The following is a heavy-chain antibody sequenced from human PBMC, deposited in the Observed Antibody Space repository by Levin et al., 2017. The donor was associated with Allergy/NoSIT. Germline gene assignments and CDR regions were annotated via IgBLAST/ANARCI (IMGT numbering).Heavy chain of an antibody. CDR3: AKDSDIVVVVAATHNWFDP. J-gene: IGHJ5*02. CDR2: ISGSGGST. V-gene: IGHV3-23*01. CDR1: GFTFSSYA. Sequence: GESLKISCAASGFTFSSYAMSWVRQAPGKGLEWVSAISGSGGSTYYADSVKGRFTISRDNSKNTLYLQMNSLRAEDTAVYYCAKDSDIVVVVAATHNWFDPWGQGTLVTVSS. D-gene: IGHD2-15*01.